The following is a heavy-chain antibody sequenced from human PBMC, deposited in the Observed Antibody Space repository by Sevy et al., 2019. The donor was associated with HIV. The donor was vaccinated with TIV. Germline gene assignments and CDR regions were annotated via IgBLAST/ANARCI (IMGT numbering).Heavy chain of an antibody. CDR3: IRAEYYDFWSGYHVMDYYYGMDV. V-gene: IGHV3-49*03. CDR2: IRSKAYGGTT. Sequence: GGSLRLSCTASGFTFGDYAMSWIRQAPGKGLEWVGIIRSKAYGGTTEYAASVKGRFTISRDDSKSIAYLQMNSLKTEDTAVYYCIRAEYYDFWSGYHVMDYYYGMDVWGQWTTVTVSS. CDR1: GFTFGDYA. J-gene: IGHJ6*02. D-gene: IGHD3-3*01.